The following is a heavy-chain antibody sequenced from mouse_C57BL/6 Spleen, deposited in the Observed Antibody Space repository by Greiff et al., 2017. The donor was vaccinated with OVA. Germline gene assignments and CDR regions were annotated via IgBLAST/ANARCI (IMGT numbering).Heavy chain of an antibody. V-gene: IGHV1-50*01. CDR2: IDPSDSYT. J-gene: IGHJ3*01. Sequence: QVQLQQPGAELVKPGASVKLSCKASGYTFTSYWMQWVKQRPGQGLEWIGEIDPSDSYTNYNQKFKGKATLTVDTSSSTAYMQLSSLTSEDSAVYYCARGRAWFVYGGQGTRVTVSA. CDR3: ARGRAWFVY. CDR1: GYTFTSYW.